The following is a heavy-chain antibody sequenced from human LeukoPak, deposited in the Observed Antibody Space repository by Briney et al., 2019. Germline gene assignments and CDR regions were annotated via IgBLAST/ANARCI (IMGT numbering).Heavy chain of an antibody. J-gene: IGHJ4*02. D-gene: IGHD1-26*01. Sequence: ASVKVSCKASGYTFTGYYMHWVRQAPGQGLEWMGWINPNSGGTNYAQKFQGRVTMTRDTSISTAYMELSRLRSDDTAVYYCARAGGGSYLVLDDHWGQGTLVTVSS. CDR3: ARAGGGSYLVLDDH. CDR1: GYTFTGYY. V-gene: IGHV1-2*02. CDR2: INPNSGGT.